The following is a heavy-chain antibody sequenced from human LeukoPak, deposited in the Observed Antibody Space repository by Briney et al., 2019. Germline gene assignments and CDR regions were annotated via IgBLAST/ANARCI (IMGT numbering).Heavy chain of an antibody. CDR3: ARVHTAGGYSGTDY. CDR2: TNWNGGST. J-gene: IGHJ4*02. V-gene: IGHV3-20*01. CDR1: GFIFDNYG. D-gene: IGHD1-26*01. Sequence: GRSLRLSCAASGFIFDNYGMTWVRQAPGKGLEWVAGTNWNGGSTGYADSVKGPFITSRDNAKNCLYLQMNSLRAEDTALYHCARVHTAGGYSGTDYWGQGTLVTVSS.